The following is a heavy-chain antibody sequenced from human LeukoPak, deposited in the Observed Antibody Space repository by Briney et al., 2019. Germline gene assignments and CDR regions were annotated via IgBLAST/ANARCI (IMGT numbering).Heavy chain of an antibody. V-gene: IGHV4-59*10. D-gene: IGHD6-19*01. CDR1: GGSFSGYY. CDR3: AGGGRVAVAGTGYYYYYMDV. J-gene: IGHJ6*03. CDR2: INTSGST. Sequence: PSETLSLTCAVYGGSFSGYYWTWIRQPPGEGLEWIGRINTSGSTNYNPSLKSRVTISVDTSKNQFSLKLSSVTAADTAVYYCAGGGRVAVAGTGYYYYYMDVWGKGTTVTVSS.